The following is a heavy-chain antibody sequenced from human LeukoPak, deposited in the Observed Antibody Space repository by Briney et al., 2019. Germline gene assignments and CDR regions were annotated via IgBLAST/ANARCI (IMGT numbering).Heavy chain of an antibody. Sequence: GASVKVSCKASGYTFTGYYMHWVRQAPGQGLEWMGWINPNSGGTNYAQKFQGWVTMTRDTSISTAYMELRSLRSDDTAVYYCARAGRNYYGSGSYYPLHFDYWGQGTLVAVSS. V-gene: IGHV1-2*04. CDR3: ARAGRNYYGSGSYYPLHFDY. D-gene: IGHD3-10*01. CDR1: GYTFTGYY. CDR2: INPNSGGT. J-gene: IGHJ4*02.